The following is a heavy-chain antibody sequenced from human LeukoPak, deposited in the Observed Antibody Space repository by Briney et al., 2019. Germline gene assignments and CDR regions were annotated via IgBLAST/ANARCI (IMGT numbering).Heavy chain of an antibody. J-gene: IGHJ3*02. CDR2: ISYHGNNK. CDR3: ARGGETYYYGSGSPRGDAFDI. V-gene: IGHV3-30*03. Sequence: GGSLRLSCAASGFTFSDYGMYWVRQAPGQGLEWVAVISYHGNNKYYGDSVKGRFTISRDNSKNTLYLQMNSLRAEDTAVYYCARGGETYYYGSGSPRGDAFDIWGQGTMVTVSS. D-gene: IGHD3-10*01. CDR1: GFTFSDYG.